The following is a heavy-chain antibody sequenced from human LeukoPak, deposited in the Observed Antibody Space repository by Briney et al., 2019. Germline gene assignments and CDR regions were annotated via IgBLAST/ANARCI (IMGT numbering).Heavy chain of an antibody. CDR3: ASGVDTAMVQRYYYGMDV. D-gene: IGHD5-18*01. CDR2: IIPIFGTA. V-gene: IGHV1-69*01. CDR1: GGTFSSYA. J-gene: IGHJ6*02. Sequence: ASVKVSCKASGGTFSSYAISWVRQAPGQGLEWMGGIIPIFGTANYAQKFQGRVTITADESTSTAYMELSSLRSEDTAVYYCASGVDTAMVQRYYYGMDVWGQGTTVTVSS.